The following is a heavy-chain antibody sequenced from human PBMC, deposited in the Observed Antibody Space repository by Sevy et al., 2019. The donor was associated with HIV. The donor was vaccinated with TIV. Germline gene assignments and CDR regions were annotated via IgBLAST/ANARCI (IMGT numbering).Heavy chain of an antibody. Sequence: GGSLRLSCTTSGFLFSSYEMNWVRQAPGKGLEWVSYNSNSETTIYYSDFVKGRFTIARNNTRNSLYLQMSSLRAEDSAVYYCARDLPPSATTVAHFDRWGQGTLVTVSS. D-gene: IGHD4-17*01. CDR3: ARDLPPSATTVAHFDR. CDR1: GFLFSSYE. J-gene: IGHJ4*02. CDR2: NSNSETTI. V-gene: IGHV3-48*03.